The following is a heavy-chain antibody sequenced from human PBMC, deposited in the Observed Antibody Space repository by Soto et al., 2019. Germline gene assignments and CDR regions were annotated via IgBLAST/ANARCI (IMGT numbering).Heavy chain of an antibody. Sequence: PGGSLRLSCAASGFTFSSYAMSWVRQAPGKGLEWVSAISGSGGSTYYADSVKGRFTISRDNSKNTLYLQMNSLRAEDTAVYYCAKGRSDSSGYFRGFDYWGQGTLVTVSS. CDR2: ISGSGGST. CDR3: AKGRSDSSGYFRGFDY. CDR1: GFTFSSYA. V-gene: IGHV3-23*01. J-gene: IGHJ4*02. D-gene: IGHD3-22*01.